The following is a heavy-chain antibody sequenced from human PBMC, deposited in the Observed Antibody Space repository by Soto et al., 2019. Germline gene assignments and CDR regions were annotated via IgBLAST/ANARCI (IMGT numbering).Heavy chain of an antibody. D-gene: IGHD6-19*01. CDR1: SGSISSSNW. CDR3: ASSAGPVAGTNWFDP. CDR2: IYHSGST. J-gene: IGHJ5*02. Sequence: SETLSLTCAVSSGSISSSNWWSWVRQPPGKGLEWIGEIYHSGSTNYNPSLKSRVTISVDKSKNQFSLKLSSETAADTAVYYCASSAGPVAGTNWFDPWGQGTLVTVSS. V-gene: IGHV4-4*02.